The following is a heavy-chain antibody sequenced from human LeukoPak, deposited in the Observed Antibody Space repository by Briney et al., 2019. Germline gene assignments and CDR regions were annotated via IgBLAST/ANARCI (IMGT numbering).Heavy chain of an antibody. J-gene: IGHJ4*02. Sequence: PSETLSHTCAVYGGSFSGYYWSWIRQPPGKGLEWIGEINHSGSTNYNPSLKSRVTISVDTFKNQFSLKPSSVTAADTAVYYCARDQTTVTPFAYWGQGTLVTVSS. CDR2: INHSGST. D-gene: IGHD4-17*01. V-gene: IGHV4-34*01. CDR1: GGSFSGYY. CDR3: ARDQTTVTPFAY.